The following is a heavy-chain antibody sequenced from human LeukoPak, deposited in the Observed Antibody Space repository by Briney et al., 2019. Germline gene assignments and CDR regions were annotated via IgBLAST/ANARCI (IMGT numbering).Heavy chain of an antibody. D-gene: IGHD3-22*01. CDR2: ISSSSSYI. V-gene: IGHV3-21*01. CDR3: ARSYYDSSGYSCPDY. J-gene: IGHJ4*02. Sequence: PGGSLRLSCAASGFTFSSHSMNWVRQAPGKGLEWVSSISSSSSYIYHADSVKGRFTISGDNAKNSLYLQMNSLRAEDTAMYYCARSYYDSSGYSCPDYWGQGTLVTVSS. CDR1: GFTFSSHS.